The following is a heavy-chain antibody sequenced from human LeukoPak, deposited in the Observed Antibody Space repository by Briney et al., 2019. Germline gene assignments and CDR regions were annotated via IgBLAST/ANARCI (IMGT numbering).Heavy chain of an antibody. Sequence: ASVKVSCKASGYTFTSYGISWVRQAPGQGLEWMGWISAYNGNTNYAQKLQGRVTMTTDTSTSTAYMELRSLRSDDTAVHYCARDPTTYYDYVWGSYRYTGFDYWGQGTLVTVSS. CDR1: GYTFTSYG. J-gene: IGHJ4*02. V-gene: IGHV1-18*01. CDR3: ARDPTTYYDYVWGSYRYTGFDY. D-gene: IGHD3-16*02. CDR2: ISAYNGNT.